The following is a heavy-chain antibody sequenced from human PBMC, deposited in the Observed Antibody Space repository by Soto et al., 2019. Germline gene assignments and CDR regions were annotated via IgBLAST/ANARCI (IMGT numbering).Heavy chain of an antibody. CDR3: ARDTVLTGMFDF. Sequence: SSETLPLTCTVSGGSIGSYHWSWVRQPPGKGLEWIASVYYTGTTNYNPSLGSRVTISIDAPENQISLKLTSVTAADTAFYYCARDTVLTGMFDFWGQGTLVTVSS. CDR1: GGSIGSYH. D-gene: IGHD4-17*01. J-gene: IGHJ4*02. CDR2: VYYTGTT. V-gene: IGHV4-59*01.